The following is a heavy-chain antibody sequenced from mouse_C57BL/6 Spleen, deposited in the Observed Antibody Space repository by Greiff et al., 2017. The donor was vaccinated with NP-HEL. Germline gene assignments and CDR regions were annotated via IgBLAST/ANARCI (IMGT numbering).Heavy chain of an antibody. J-gene: IGHJ2*01. CDR3: ARGDYYGSSYAY. CDR2: INPSSGYT. V-gene: IGHV1-7*01. Sequence: QVQLQQSGAELAKPGASVKLSCKASGYTFTSYWMHWVKQRPGQGLEWIGYINPSSGYTKYNQKFKDKATLTADKSSCHAYMQLRSLTYKDSAVYSCARGDYYGSSYAYWGQGTTLTVSS. CDR1: GYTFTSYW. D-gene: IGHD1-1*01.